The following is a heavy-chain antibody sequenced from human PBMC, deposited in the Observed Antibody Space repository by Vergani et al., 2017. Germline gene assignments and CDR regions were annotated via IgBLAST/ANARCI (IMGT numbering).Heavy chain of an antibody. CDR3: VYDFWSGYPYNSFDP. CDR1: GFTFSSYS. Sequence: EVQLLESGGGLVQPGGSLRLSCAASGFTFSSYSMNWVRQAPGKGLEWVSSISSSSTIYYADSVKGRFTISRDNAKNPLYLQMNSLQAEDTAVYYCVYDFWSGYPYNSFDPWGQGTLVTVSS. D-gene: IGHD3-3*01. J-gene: IGHJ5*02. CDR2: ISSSSTI. V-gene: IGHV3-48*01.